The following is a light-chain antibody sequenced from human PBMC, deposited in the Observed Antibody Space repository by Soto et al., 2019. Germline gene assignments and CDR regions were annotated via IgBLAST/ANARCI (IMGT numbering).Light chain of an antibody. V-gene: IGLV2-14*03. Sequence: ALTQPASVSGSPGQSITISCTGTSSDVGAYDFVSWYQQHPDKAPKLMIYEVSNRPSGVSNRFSGSKSVNTATLTISGLQAEDEADYYCSSYTSSSTRVFGTGTKLTVL. J-gene: IGLJ1*01. CDR1: SSDVGAYDF. CDR3: SSYTSSSTRV. CDR2: EVS.